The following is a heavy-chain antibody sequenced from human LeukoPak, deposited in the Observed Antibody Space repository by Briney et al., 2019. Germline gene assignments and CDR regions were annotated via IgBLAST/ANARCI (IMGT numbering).Heavy chain of an antibody. D-gene: IGHD1-26*01. J-gene: IGHJ4*02. CDR2: IKTKTFGGTT. CDR1: GFTFGDHG. Sequence: GGSLRLSCTTSGFTFGDHGVSWFRQAPGKGPEWISFIKTKTFGGTTEYAASVKGRFTISRDDFTGIAYLRMDSLRPDDTAVYYCSRGVIVGAAYFDYWGQGTLVTVSS. V-gene: IGHV3-49*03. CDR3: SRGVIVGAAYFDY.